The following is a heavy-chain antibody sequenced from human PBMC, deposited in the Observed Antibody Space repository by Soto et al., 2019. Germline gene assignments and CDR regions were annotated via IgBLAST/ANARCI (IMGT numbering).Heavy chain of an antibody. Sequence: SETLSLTCTVSGGSISSGGYYWSWIRQHPGKGLEWIGYIYYSGSTYYNPSLKSRVTISVDTSKNQFSLKLSSVTAADTAVYYCARGLRITIFGVVTQDVFDIWGQGTMVTVSS. V-gene: IGHV4-31*03. CDR3: ARGLRITIFGVVTQDVFDI. CDR2: IYYSGST. D-gene: IGHD3-3*01. CDR1: GGSISSGGYY. J-gene: IGHJ3*02.